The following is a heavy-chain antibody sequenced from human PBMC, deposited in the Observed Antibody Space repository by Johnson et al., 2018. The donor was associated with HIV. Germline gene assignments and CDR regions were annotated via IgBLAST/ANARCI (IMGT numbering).Heavy chain of an antibody. CDR3: AREAKYYDYVWGSYAFDI. J-gene: IGHJ3*02. D-gene: IGHD3-16*01. V-gene: IGHV3-66*01. CDR1: GFTVSSNY. Sequence: VPLVESGGGLVQPGGSLRLSCAASGFTVSSNYLSWVRQAPGKGLEWVSVIYSGGSTYYADSVKGRFTIPRDNSKNTLYLQMNSLRAEDTAVYYCAREAKYYDYVWGSYAFDIWGQGTMVTVSS. CDR2: IYSGGST.